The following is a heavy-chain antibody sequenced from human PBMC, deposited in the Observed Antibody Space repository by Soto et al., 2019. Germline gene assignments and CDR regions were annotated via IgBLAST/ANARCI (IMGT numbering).Heavy chain of an antibody. V-gene: IGHV3-21*01. J-gene: IGHJ4*02. Sequence: PGGSLRLSCAASGFTFSSYSMNWVRQAPGKGLEWVSSISSSSSYIYYADSVKGRFTISRDNAKNSLYLQMNSLRAEDTAVYYCASTQTVSGYSPYFDYWGQGTLVTVSS. D-gene: IGHD3-22*01. CDR1: GFTFSSYS. CDR2: ISSSSSYI. CDR3: ASTQTVSGYSPYFDY.